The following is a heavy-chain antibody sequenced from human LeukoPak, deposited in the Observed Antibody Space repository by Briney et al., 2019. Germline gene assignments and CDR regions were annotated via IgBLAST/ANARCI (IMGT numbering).Heavy chain of an antibody. CDR1: GFTFSSYS. CDR3: ARARSGSHFGAFDI. V-gene: IGHV3-21*01. Sequence: PGGSPRLSCAASGFTFSSYSMNWVRQAPGKGLEWVSSISSSSSYIYYADSVKGRFTISRDNAKNSLYLQMNSLRAEDTAVYYCARARSGSHFGAFDIWGQGTMVTVSS. D-gene: IGHD1-26*01. J-gene: IGHJ3*02. CDR2: ISSSSSYI.